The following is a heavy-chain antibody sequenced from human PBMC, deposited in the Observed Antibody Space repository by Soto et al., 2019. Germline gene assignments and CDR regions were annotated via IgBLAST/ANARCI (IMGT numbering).Heavy chain of an antibody. Sequence: GGSLRLSCAASGFTFSSYTMHWVRQAPGKGLEWVAVISYDEKNEHYADSVKGRFTISRDNAKNSLYLQMNSLRAEDTAVYYCARVSGPYDFWSGYYNHGPLDYWGQGTLVTVSS. CDR2: ISYDEKNE. J-gene: IGHJ4*02. CDR1: GFTFSSYT. D-gene: IGHD3-3*01. V-gene: IGHV3-30*04. CDR3: ARVSGPYDFWSGYYNHGPLDY.